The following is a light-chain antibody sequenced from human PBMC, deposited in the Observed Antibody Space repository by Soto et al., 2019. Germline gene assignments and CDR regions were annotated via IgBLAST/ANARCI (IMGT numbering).Light chain of an antibody. Sequence: QLVLTQSPSASASLGASVKLTCTLSSGHSSNAIAWHQQQPEKGPRYLMKVNSDGSHSKGDGIPDRFSGSSSGAERYLTVSSLQSEDEADYYCQTWGTGFHVFGAGTQLTVL. CDR1: SGHSSNA. CDR2: VNSDGSH. J-gene: IGLJ1*01. V-gene: IGLV4-69*02. CDR3: QTWGTGFHV.